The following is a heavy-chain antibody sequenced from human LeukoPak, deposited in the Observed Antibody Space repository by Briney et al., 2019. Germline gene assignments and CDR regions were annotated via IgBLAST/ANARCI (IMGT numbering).Heavy chain of an antibody. CDR3: ASGGGGNSGGRYYYYYMDV. V-gene: IGHV1-2*02. J-gene: IGHJ6*03. CDR2: INPNSGGT. D-gene: IGHD4-23*01. CDR1: GYTFTGYH. Sequence: GASVKVSCKASGYTFTGYHMHWVRQAPGQGLEWMGWINPNSGGTNYAQKFQGRVTMTRDTSISTAYMELSSLRSEDTAVYYCASGGGGNSGGRYYYYYMDVWGKGTTVTVSS.